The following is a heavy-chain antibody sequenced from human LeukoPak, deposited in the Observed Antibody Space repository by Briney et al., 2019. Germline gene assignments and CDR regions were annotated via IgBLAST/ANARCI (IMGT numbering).Heavy chain of an antibody. J-gene: IGHJ4*02. CDR3: ARGPRYYDILTGYYNRRLVDY. Sequence: SETLSLTCAVYGGSFSGYYWSWIRQPPGKGLEWIGEINHSGSTNYNPSLKSRVTTSVDTSKNQFSLKLSSVTAADTAVYYCARGPRYYDILTGYYNRRLVDYWGQGTLVTVSS. V-gene: IGHV4-34*01. D-gene: IGHD3-9*01. CDR2: INHSGST. CDR1: GGSFSGYY.